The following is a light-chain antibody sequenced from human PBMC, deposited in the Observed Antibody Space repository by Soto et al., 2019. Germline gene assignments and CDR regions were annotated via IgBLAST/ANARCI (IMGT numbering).Light chain of an antibody. Sequence: DTQMTQSPSSLFESVGDRVTITCQASQDISNYLNWYQQKPGKAPKLLIYDASNLETGVPSRFSGSGSGTDFTFTISSLQHEDIATYYCQQYDNLPLTFGGGTKVDIK. CDR2: DAS. J-gene: IGKJ4*01. V-gene: IGKV1-33*01. CDR1: QDISNY. CDR3: QQYDNLPLT.